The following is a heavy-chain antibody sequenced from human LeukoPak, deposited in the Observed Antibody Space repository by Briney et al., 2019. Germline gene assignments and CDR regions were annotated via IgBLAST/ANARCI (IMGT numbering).Heavy chain of an antibody. CDR1: GYSISSGYY. J-gene: IGHJ4*02. D-gene: IGHD2-2*01. CDR3: ARVTRRVDFDY. CDR2: IYYSGST. V-gene: IGHV4-38-2*02. Sequence: SETLSLTCTVSGYSISSGYYWGWIRPPPGKGLEWIGSIYYSGSTYYNPSLKSRVTISVDTSKNQFSLKLSSVTAADTAVYYCARVTRRVDFDYWGQGTLVTVSS.